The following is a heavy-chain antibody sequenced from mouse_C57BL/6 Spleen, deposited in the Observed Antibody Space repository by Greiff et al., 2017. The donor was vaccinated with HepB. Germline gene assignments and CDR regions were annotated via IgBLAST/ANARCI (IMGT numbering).Heavy chain of an antibody. CDR2: INPNNGGT. J-gene: IGHJ3*01. V-gene: IGHV1-18*01. Sequence: VQLQQSGPELVKPGASVKIPCKASGYTFTDYNMDWVKQSHGKSLEWIGDINPNNGGTIYNQKFKGKATLTVDKSSSTAYMELRSLTSEDTAVYYCARERGDSQGFAYWGQGTLVTVSA. D-gene: IGHD3-2*01. CDR1: GYTFTDYN. CDR3: ARERGDSQGFAY.